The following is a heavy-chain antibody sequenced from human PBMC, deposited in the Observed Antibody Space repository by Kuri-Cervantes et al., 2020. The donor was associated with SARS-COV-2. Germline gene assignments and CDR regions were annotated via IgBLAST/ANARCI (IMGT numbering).Heavy chain of an antibody. V-gene: IGHV4-30-2*01. J-gene: IGHJ5*02. CDR1: GGSISSGGYS. CDR2: IYHSGST. Sequence: SETLSLTCAVSGGSISSGGYSWSWIRQPPGKGLEWIGYIYHSGSTYYNPSLKSRVTISVDRSKNQFSLKLSSVTAADTAVYYCARQHVLRYFDWLSKNNWFDPWGQGTLVTVSS. D-gene: IGHD3-9*01. CDR3: ARQHVLRYFDWLSKNNWFDP.